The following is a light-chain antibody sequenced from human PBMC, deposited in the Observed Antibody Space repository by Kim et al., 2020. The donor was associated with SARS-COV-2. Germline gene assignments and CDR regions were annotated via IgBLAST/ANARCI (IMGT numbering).Light chain of an antibody. CDR3: SAWDSSLSAWV. J-gene: IGLJ3*02. CDR2: RNN. CDR1: NNNVGNQG. V-gene: IGLV10-54*04. Sequence: QTTTLTCTGNNNNVGNQGAAWLQQHQRHPPKLLSYRNNNRPSGISERFSASRSGDTASLTITGLQPEDETDYYCSAWDSSLSAWVFGGGTQLTVL.